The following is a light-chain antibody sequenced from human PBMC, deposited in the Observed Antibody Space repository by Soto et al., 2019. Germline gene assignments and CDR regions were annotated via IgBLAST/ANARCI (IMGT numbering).Light chain of an antibody. Sequence: EILMTQSPATLSVSPWDRATLSCRASQSVSNNLAWYQQRPGQAPRLLIYGASTRATGIPARFSGSGSGTEFTLTISSLQSEDFAVYYCQQYNDWPPWTFGQGTKVDI. J-gene: IGKJ1*01. CDR1: QSVSNN. V-gene: IGKV3-15*01. CDR2: GAS. CDR3: QQYNDWPPWT.